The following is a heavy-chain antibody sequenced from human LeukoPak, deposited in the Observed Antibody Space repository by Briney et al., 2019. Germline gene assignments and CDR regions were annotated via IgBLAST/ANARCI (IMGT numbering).Heavy chain of an antibody. CDR3: ARHWTLARYYYYMDV. D-gene: IGHD3/OR15-3a*01. V-gene: IGHV5-51*01. J-gene: IGHJ6*03. CDR1: GYSFPTFW. Sequence: PGESLKISCKGSGYSFPTFWIAWVRQMPGKGLEWMGIIYPDDSNTRYSPSFQGQVTFSADKSINTAFLQWSSLKASDTAMYYCARHWTLARYYYYMDVWGKGTTVTVSS. CDR2: IYPDDSNT.